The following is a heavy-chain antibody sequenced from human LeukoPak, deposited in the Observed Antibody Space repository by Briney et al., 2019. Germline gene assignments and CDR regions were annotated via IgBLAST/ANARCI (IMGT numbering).Heavy chain of an antibody. CDR2: INPKSGDT. J-gene: IGHJ6*02. Sequence: ASVKVSCKGSGYTFTGYYMHWVRQAPGQGLEWMGWINPKSGDTHYAQKFQGRVTMTRDTSISTAYMELSRMRSDDTAVYYCARDAGYSGYDYGDGMDVWGQGTTVTVSS. D-gene: IGHD5-12*01. CDR3: ARDAGYSGYDYGDGMDV. V-gene: IGHV1-2*02. CDR1: GYTFTGYY.